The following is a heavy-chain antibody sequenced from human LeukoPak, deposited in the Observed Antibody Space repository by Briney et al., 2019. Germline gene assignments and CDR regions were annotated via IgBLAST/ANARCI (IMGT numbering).Heavy chain of an antibody. V-gene: IGHV3-7*01. CDR3: ARVSPNTVTTLQYFDY. Sequence: GGSLGLSCAASGFTFSSYWMSWVRQAPGKGLEWVANIKQDGSEKYYVDPVKGRFTISRDNAKNSLYLQMNSLRAEDTAVYYCARVSPNTVTTLQYFDYWGQGTLVTVSS. CDR2: IKQDGSEK. J-gene: IGHJ4*02. CDR1: GFTFSSYW. D-gene: IGHD4-17*01.